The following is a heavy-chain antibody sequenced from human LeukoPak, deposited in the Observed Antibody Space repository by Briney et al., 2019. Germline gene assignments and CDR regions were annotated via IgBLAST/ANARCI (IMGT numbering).Heavy chain of an antibody. D-gene: IGHD6-19*01. Sequence: SETLSLTCTVFGGSISSYYWSWIRQTAGKGLEWIGRIYNTGSTDYSPSLRSRVTISVDKSKNQLSLKLNSVTAADTAVYYCASSAAVGGVKWFDPWGQGTLVTVPS. CDR1: GGSISSYY. CDR3: ASSAAVGGVKWFDP. J-gene: IGHJ5*02. CDR2: IYNTGST. V-gene: IGHV4-4*07.